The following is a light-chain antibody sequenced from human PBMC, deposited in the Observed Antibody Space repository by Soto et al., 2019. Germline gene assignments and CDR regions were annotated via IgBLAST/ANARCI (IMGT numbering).Light chain of an antibody. J-gene: IGKJ2*02. CDR2: DAS. Sequence: EIVLTQSPATLSLSPGERATLSCRASQRVSSFLAWYQQKPGQAPRLLIYDASNRATGIPARFSGSGSGTDFTLTISSLEPEDFAVYYCQQRGNWPGTFGQGTKLEIK. CDR1: QRVSSF. V-gene: IGKV3-11*01. CDR3: QQRGNWPGT.